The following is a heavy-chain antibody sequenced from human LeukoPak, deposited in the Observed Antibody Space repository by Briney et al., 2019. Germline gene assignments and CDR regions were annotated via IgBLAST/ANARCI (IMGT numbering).Heavy chain of an antibody. Sequence: PSETLSLTCTVSGGSISSGSYYWSWIRQPAGKGLEWIGRIYTSGSTYYNASLESRVTISVDTSKNQFSLKLSSVTAADTAVYYCARSPRLRSDYWGQGTLVTVSS. V-gene: IGHV4-61*02. D-gene: IGHD4-17*01. CDR3: ARSPRLRSDY. CDR1: GGSISSGSYY. J-gene: IGHJ4*02. CDR2: IYTSGST.